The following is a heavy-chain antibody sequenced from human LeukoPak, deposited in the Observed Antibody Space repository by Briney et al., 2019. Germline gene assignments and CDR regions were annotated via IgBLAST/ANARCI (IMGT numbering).Heavy chain of an antibody. V-gene: IGHV1-8*01. Sequence: ASVKVSCKASGYTFTSYDINWVRQATGQGLEWMGWMNPNSGNTGYAQKFQGRVTMTRNTSISTAYMELSSLRSEDTAVYYCARVLRYCSGGNCYSGGLGYMDVWGKGTTVTISS. J-gene: IGHJ6*03. CDR3: ARVLRYCSGGNCYSGGLGYMDV. CDR2: MNPNSGNT. D-gene: IGHD2-15*01. CDR1: GYTFTSYD.